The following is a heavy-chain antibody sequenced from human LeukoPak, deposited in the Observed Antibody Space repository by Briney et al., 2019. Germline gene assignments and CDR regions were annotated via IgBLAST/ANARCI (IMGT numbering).Heavy chain of an antibody. J-gene: IGHJ4*02. CDR1: GGSISSSSYY. CDR3: ARDRLPNIDY. Sequence: SETLSLTCAVSGGSISSSSYYWGWIRQPPGKGLEWIGSIYYSGSTYYNPSLKSRVTISVDTSKNQFSLKLSSVTAADTAVYYCARDRLPNIDYWGQGTLVTVSS. V-gene: IGHV4-39*07. D-gene: IGHD4-11*01. CDR2: IYYSGST.